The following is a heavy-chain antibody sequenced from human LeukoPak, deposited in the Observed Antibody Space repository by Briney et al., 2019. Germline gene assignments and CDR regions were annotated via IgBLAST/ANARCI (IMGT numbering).Heavy chain of an antibody. CDR1: GGSISSYY. J-gene: IGHJ2*01. V-gene: IGHV4-59*01. Sequence: SETLSLTCTVSGGSISSYYWSWIRQPPGKGLEWIGYIYYSESTNYNPSLKSRVTISVDTSKNQFSLKLSSVTAADTAVYYCASHSRSYWYFDLWGRGTLVTVSS. CDR2: IYYSEST. D-gene: IGHD1-26*01. CDR3: ASHSRSYWYFDL.